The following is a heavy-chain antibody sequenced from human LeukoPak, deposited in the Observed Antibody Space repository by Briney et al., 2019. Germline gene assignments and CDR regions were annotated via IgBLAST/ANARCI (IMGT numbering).Heavy chain of an antibody. CDR2: ISGSGGST. CDR1: GFTFSSYA. J-gene: IGHJ4*02. Sequence: GRSLRLSCAASGFTFSSYAMSWVRQAPGKGLEWVSAISGSGGSTYYADSVKGRFTISRDNSKNTLYLQMSSLRAEDTAVYYCAKDCHGGSSTSCPNDNWGQGTLVTVST. D-gene: IGHD2-2*01. V-gene: IGHV3-23*01. CDR3: AKDCHGGSSTSCPNDN.